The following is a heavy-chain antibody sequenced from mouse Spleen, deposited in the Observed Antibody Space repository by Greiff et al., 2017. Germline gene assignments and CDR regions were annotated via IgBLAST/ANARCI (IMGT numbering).Heavy chain of an antibody. D-gene: IGHD1-1*01. J-gene: IGHJ3*01. CDR2: IDPSDSYT. CDR3: ARRRYYYDGGYED. Sequence: VQLQQPGAELVMPGASVKLSCKASGYTFTSYWMHWVKQRPGQGLEWIGEIDPSDSYTNYNQKFKGKATLTVDKSSSTAYMQLSSLTSEDAAVYYCARRRYYYDGGYEDWGQGTLVTVSA. V-gene: IGHV1-69*01. CDR1: GYTFTSYW.